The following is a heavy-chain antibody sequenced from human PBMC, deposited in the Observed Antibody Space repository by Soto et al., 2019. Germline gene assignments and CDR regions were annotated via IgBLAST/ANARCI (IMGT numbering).Heavy chain of an antibody. D-gene: IGHD2-2*03. J-gene: IGHJ4*02. CDR2: ISYDGSNK. CDR1: GFTFSSCG. V-gene: IGHV3-30*18. CDR3: AKDGYRTPMVPLVFDY. Sequence: QVQLVESGGGVVQPGRSLRLSCAASGFTFSSCGMHWVRQAPGKGLEWVAVISYDGSNKYYADSVKGRFTISRDNSKNTLYLQMNSLRAEDTAVYYCAKDGYRTPMVPLVFDYWGQGTLVTVSS.